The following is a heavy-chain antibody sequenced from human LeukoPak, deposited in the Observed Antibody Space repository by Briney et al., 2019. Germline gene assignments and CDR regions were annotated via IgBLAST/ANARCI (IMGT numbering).Heavy chain of an antibody. J-gene: IGHJ4*02. CDR1: GYTFTSYG. Sequence: ASVKVSCKASGYTFTSYGISWVRQAPGRGLEWMGWISAYNGNTNYAQKLQGRVTMTTDTSTGTAYMELSSLRSEDTAVYYCAILSDGAYCGGDCFYLDCWGQGTLVTVSS. D-gene: IGHD2-21*02. V-gene: IGHV1-18*01. CDR2: ISAYNGNT. CDR3: AILSDGAYCGGDCFYLDC.